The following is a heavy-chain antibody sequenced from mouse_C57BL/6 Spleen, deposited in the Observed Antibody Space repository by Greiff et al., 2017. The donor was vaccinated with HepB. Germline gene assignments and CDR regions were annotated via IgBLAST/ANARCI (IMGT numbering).Heavy chain of an antibody. CDR1: GYTFTSYW. Sequence: QVQLQQSGAELVKPGASVKLSCKASGYTFTSYWMQWVKQRPGQGLEWIGEIDPSDSYTNYNQKFKGKATLTVDTSSSTAYMQLSSLTSEDSAVYYCASGAGFDYWGQGTTLTVSS. J-gene: IGHJ2*01. D-gene: IGHD3-3*01. V-gene: IGHV1-50*01. CDR2: IDPSDSYT. CDR3: ASGAGFDY.